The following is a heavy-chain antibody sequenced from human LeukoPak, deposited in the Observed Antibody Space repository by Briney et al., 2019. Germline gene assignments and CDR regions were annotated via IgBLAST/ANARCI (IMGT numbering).Heavy chain of an antibody. D-gene: IGHD2-15*01. V-gene: IGHV1-69*04. CDR3: ARGQIVVVVAATPRDWFDP. Sequence: SVKLSCTASGGTFSSYAISWVRQAPGQGLEWMGRIIPILGIADYAQKFQGRVTITADKSTSTAYMELSSLRSEDTAVYYCARGQIVVVVAATPRDWFDPWGQGTLVTVSS. J-gene: IGHJ5*02. CDR2: IIPILGIA. CDR1: GGTFSSYA.